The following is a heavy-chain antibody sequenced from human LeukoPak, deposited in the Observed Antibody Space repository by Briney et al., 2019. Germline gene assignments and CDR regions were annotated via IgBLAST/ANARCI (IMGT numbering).Heavy chain of an antibody. V-gene: IGHV4-59*01. J-gene: IGHJ6*03. D-gene: IGHD5-12*01. CDR3: ARVVYSGYDFRGAMDV. CDR1: GGSISSYY. CDR2: IYYTGST. Sequence: SETLSLTCTISGGSISSYYWSWIRQPPAKGLEWIGYIYYTGSTNHNPSLKSRVTISVDTSKNQFSLKLSSVTAADTAVYYCARVVYSGYDFRGAMDVWGKGTTVTVSS.